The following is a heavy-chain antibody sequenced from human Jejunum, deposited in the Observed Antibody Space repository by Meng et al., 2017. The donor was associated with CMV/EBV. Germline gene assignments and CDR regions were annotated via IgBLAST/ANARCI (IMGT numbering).Heavy chain of an antibody. Sequence: GCKFRSHAMIWVRQAPGKGLEWVAVVYTVGSSVYYADSVKGRFTVSRDNSNNMLYPEMNNLRVEDTAVYYCARRSKVGTQLYWDYWGQGTLVTVSS. J-gene: IGHJ4*02. V-gene: IGHV3-23*03. D-gene: IGHD2-8*02. CDR1: GCKFRSHA. CDR2: VYTVGSSV. CDR3: ARRSKVGTQLYWDY.